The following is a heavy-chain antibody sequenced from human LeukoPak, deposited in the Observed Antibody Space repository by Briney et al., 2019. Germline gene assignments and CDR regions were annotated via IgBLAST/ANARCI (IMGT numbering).Heavy chain of an antibody. D-gene: IGHD1-26*01. Sequence: PSETLSLTCTVSGGSIRSSSYYWGWIRQPPGKGLEWIGSIYYSGSTYYKSPLKSRVTISVGTSKNQFSLKLTSVTAADTALYYCASLRERSYYARGFDYWGQGTLVIVSS. CDR1: GGSIRSSSYY. CDR3: ASLRERSYYARGFDY. V-gene: IGHV4-39*01. CDR2: IYYSGST. J-gene: IGHJ4*02.